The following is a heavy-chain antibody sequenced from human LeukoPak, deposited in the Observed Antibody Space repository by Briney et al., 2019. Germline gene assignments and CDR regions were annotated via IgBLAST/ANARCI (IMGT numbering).Heavy chain of an antibody. V-gene: IGHV1-2*02. D-gene: IGHD1-26*01. Sequence: ASVKVSCKASGYTFTDFYMHWVRQAPGQGLEWMGWINPNSGGTNYAQKFQDRVSMTRDTSISTAYMELSRLRSDDTAVYYCARGHGSYYYYMDVWGKGTTVTVSS. CDR3: ARGHGSYYYYMDV. CDR1: GYTFTDFY. CDR2: INPNSGGT. J-gene: IGHJ6*03.